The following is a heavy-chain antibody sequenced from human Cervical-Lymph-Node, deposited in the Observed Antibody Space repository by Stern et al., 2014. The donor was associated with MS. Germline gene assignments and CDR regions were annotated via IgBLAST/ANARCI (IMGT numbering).Heavy chain of an antibody. CDR2: IYYSGSS. V-gene: IGHV4-30-4*01. CDR3: AREYDGSGPLDC. J-gene: IGHJ4*01. Sequence: VQLVESGPGLVKPSQTLSLTCTVSDDSISSGDYYWSWIRQSPGKGLEWIGCIYYSGSSYYNPSLKSRVAISVEKSKSQFSLKLSSVTAADTAVYYCAREYDGSGPLDCWGRGTLVTVSS. CDR1: DDSISSGDYY. D-gene: IGHD3-10*01.